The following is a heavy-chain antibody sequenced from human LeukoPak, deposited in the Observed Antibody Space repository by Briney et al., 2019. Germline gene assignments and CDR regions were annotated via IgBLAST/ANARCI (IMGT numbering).Heavy chain of an antibody. CDR2: IYYRGST. Sequence: SETLSLTCTVSGGSINSYYWSWIRQPPGKGLEWIGYIYYRGSTNYNPSLKSRVTISVDTSKNQFSLKLSSVTAADTAVYYCARGRNIVVVVAATIPFDYWGQGTLVTVSS. CDR3: ARGRNIVVVVAATIPFDY. V-gene: IGHV4-59*12. J-gene: IGHJ4*02. CDR1: GGSINSYY. D-gene: IGHD2-15*01.